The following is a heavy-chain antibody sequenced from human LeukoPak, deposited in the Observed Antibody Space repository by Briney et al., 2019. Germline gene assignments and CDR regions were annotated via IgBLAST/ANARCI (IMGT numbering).Heavy chain of an antibody. CDR3: ARDGRRQWLDYYYGMDV. CDR1: GFIVSHKY. CDR2: IYTAGNT. J-gene: IGHJ6*02. V-gene: IGHV3-66*01. Sequence: GGSLRLSCAASGFIVSHKYMAWVRQAPGRGLEWLSIIYTAGNTVSAESVKGRFIISRDDSRNTVHLQMNSLRDDDTAVYYCARDGRRQWLDYYYGMDVWGQGTTVTVSS. D-gene: IGHD6-19*01.